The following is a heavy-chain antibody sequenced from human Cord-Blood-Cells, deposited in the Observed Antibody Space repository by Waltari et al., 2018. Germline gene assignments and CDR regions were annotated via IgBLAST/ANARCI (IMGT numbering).Heavy chain of an antibody. J-gene: IGHJ5*02. CDR2: IYYSGNA. Sequence: QVQLQESGPGLVKPSQTLSLTCTVSGGSISSGDYYWSWIRQPPGKCLEWIGYIYYSGNAYKNPSLKSGVTISVNTSKNQFSLKLSSVTAADTAVYYCARGGEPYVYYDSASGLEPWGQGTLVTVSS. CDR1: GGSISSGDYY. CDR3: ARGGEPYVYYDSASGLEP. D-gene: IGHD3-22*01. V-gene: IGHV4-30-4*01.